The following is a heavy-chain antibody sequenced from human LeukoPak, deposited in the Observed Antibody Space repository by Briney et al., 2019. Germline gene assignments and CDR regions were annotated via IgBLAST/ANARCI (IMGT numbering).Heavy chain of an antibody. CDR2: ISGSGGST. D-gene: IGHD4-17*01. CDR1: GFTFSSYA. V-gene: IGHV3-23*01. J-gene: IGHJ4*02. CDR3: ARGDPDYGNYAFDY. Sequence: GGSLRLSCAASGFTFSSYAMSWVRQAPGKGLEWVSAISGSGGSTYYADSVKGRFTISRDNAKNSLYLQMNSLRVEDTAVYYCARGDPDYGNYAFDYWGQGTLVTVSS.